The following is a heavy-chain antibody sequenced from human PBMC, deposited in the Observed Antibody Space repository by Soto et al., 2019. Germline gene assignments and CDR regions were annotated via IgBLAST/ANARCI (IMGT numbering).Heavy chain of an antibody. J-gene: IGHJ5*02. CDR2: IWYDGTKK. Sequence: QVQLVESGGGVVQSGRSLTLSCAASGFRLRTYGMHWLRRAPGKGLEWVAFIWYDGTKKFYANSVKGRSTIPKDNSNNILYLQMSGLRVEDTAVYYCARDVLTAVAGSVNWFDPWGQGTLVTVSS. D-gene: IGHD6-19*01. CDR1: GFRLRTYG. V-gene: IGHV3-33*01. CDR3: ARDVLTAVAGSVNWFDP.